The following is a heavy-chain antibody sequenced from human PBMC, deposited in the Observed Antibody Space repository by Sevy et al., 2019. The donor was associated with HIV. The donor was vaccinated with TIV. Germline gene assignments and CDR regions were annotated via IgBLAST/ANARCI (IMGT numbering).Heavy chain of an antibody. CDR3: TSRDSSGYYPFDY. Sequence: GGSLRLSCTASGFTFGDYAMSWVRQAPGEGLEWVGFIRSKAYGGTTEYAASVKGRFTISRDDSKSTAYLQMNSLKTEDTAVYYCTSRDSSGYYPFDYWGQGTLVTVSS. CDR2: IRSKAYGGTT. J-gene: IGHJ4*02. D-gene: IGHD3-22*01. V-gene: IGHV3-49*04. CDR1: GFTFGDYA.